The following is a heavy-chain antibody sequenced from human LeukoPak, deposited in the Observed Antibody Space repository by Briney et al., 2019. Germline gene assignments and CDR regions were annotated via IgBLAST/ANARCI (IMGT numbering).Heavy chain of an antibody. D-gene: IGHD2-21*02. Sequence: SETLSLTCTVSGGSITTYYWTWIRQPPGKGLEWIGYISYTGSSNYNPSLRSRVTMSADTSKNQFSLRLSSVTAADTAVYFCARSRGGVTLDYWGQGTLVTVSS. CDR1: GGSITTYY. V-gene: IGHV4-59*08. CDR2: ISYTGSS. J-gene: IGHJ4*02. CDR3: ARSRGGVTLDY.